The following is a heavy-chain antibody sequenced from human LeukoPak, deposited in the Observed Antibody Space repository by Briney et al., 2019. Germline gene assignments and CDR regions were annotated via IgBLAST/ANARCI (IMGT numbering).Heavy chain of an antibody. CDR2: IGAYNGNT. CDR3: ARESSSSWYGAFDI. D-gene: IGHD6-13*01. Sequence: ASVKVSCKASGYTFISYGFSWVRQAPGQGLEWMGWIGAYNGNTNYAQKFRGRVTMTRDTSISTAYMELSRLRSDDTAVYYCARESSSSWYGAFDIWGQGTMVTVSS. J-gene: IGHJ3*02. CDR1: GYTFISYG. V-gene: IGHV1-18*01.